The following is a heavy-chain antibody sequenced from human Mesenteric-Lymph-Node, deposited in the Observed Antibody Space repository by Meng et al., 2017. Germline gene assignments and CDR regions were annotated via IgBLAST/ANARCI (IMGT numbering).Heavy chain of an antibody. V-gene: IGHV3-33*01. CDR3: ARCELYSYYFDY. Sequence: GGSLRLSCAASGFTFSSYGMHWVRQAPGKGLEWVAVIWYDGSNKYYADSVKGRFTISRDNSKNTLYLQMNSLRAEDTAVYYCARCELYSYYFDYWGQGTLVTVSS. J-gene: IGHJ4*02. CDR1: GFTFSSYG. D-gene: IGHD5-18*01. CDR2: IWYDGSNK.